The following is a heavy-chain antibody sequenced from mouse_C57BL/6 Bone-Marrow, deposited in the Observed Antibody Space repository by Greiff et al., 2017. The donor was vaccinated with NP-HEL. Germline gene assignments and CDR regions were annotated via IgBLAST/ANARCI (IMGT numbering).Heavy chain of an antibody. CDR2: ISSGSSTI. CDR3: ASDDYDEGTWFAY. D-gene: IGHD2-4*01. Sequence: DVMLVESGGGLVKPGGSLKLSCAASGFTFSDYGMHWVRPAPEKGLEWVAYISSGSSTIYYADTVQGRFTISRDNAKNTLFLQMTSLRSEDTTMYYCASDDYDEGTWFAYWGQGTLVTVSA. CDR1: GFTFSDYG. V-gene: IGHV5-17*01. J-gene: IGHJ3*01.